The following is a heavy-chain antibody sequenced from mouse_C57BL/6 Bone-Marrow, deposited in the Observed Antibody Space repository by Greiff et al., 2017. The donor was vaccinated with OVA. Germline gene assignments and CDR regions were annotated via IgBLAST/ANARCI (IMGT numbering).Heavy chain of an antibody. CDR2: IHPNSGST. J-gene: IGHJ2*01. Sequence: VQLQQPGAELVKPGASVKLSCKASGYTFTSYWMHWVKQRPGQGLEWIGMIHPNSGSTNYNEKFKSKATLTVDKSSSTAYMQLSSLTSEDSAVYYCARADYYGSRRYFDYWGQGTTLTVSS. D-gene: IGHD1-1*01. CDR3: ARADYYGSRRYFDY. V-gene: IGHV1-64*01. CDR1: GYTFTSYW.